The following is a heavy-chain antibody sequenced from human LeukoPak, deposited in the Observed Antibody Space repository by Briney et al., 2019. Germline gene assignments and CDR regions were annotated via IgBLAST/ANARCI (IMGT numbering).Heavy chain of an antibody. V-gene: IGHV3-48*03. CDR2: IDFGGRII. Sequence: PGGSLRLSCVASGFTFSSYEMNWVRQVPGEALEWVSYIDFGGRIINYADHVKGRFTISRDNAKNSVYLQMNSLRAEDTAVYYCARGIGLERRYFQFDYWGQGTLVTVSS. J-gene: IGHJ4*02. D-gene: IGHD1-1*01. CDR1: GFTFSSYE. CDR3: ARGIGLERRYFQFDY.